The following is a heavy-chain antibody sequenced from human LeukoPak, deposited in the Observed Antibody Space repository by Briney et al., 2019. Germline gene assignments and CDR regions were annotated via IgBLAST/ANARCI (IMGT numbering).Heavy chain of an antibody. J-gene: IGHJ4*02. CDR1: GGTFSSYA. D-gene: IGHD3-10*01. CDR2: IIPIFGTA. V-gene: IGHV1-69*05. Sequence: ASVKVSCKASGGTFSSYAISWVRQAPGQGLEWMGGIIPIFGTANYAQKFQGRVTITTDESTSTAYMELSSLRSEDTAVYYCARDSRYYGSGSLGHWGQGTLVTVSS. CDR3: ARDSRYYGSGSLGH.